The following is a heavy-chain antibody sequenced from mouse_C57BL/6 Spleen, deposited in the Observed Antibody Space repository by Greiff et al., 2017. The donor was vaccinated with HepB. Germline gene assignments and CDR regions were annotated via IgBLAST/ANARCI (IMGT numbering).Heavy chain of an antibody. J-gene: IGHJ1*03. V-gene: IGHV7-3*01. Sequence: EVKLMESGGGLVQPGGSLSLSCAASGFTFTDYYMSWVRQPPGKALEWLGFIRNKANGNTTEYSASVKGRFTISRDNSQSILYLQMSALRAEDSATYYCARSSSDDYDWYFDVWGTGTTVTVSS. D-gene: IGHD2-4*01. CDR3: ARSSSDDYDWYFDV. CDR1: GFTFTDYY. CDR2: IRNKANGNTT.